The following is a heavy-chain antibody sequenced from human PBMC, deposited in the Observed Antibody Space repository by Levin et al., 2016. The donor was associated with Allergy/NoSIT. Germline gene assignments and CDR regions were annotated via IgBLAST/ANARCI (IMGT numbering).Heavy chain of an antibody. CDR2: ISGSGGST. V-gene: IGHV3-23*01. CDR1: GFTFSSYA. Sequence: GGSLRLSCAASGFTFSSYAMSWVRQAPGKGLEWVSAISGSGGSTYYADSVKGRFTISRDNAKNSLYLQMNSLRAEDTAVYYCARADSSGYYFDYWGQGTLVTVSS. D-gene: IGHD3-22*01. J-gene: IGHJ4*02. CDR3: ARADSSGYYFDY.